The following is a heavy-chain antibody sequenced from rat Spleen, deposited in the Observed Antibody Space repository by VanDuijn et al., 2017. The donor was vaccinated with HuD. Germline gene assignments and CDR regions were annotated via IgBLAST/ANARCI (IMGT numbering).Heavy chain of an antibody. CDR2: ISPSGGST. D-gene: IGHD5-1*01. J-gene: IGHJ2*01. CDR3: ATAGSSVYDC. CDR1: GFTFSNYG. V-gene: IGHV5-19*01. Sequence: EVQLVESGGGLVQPGRSLKLSCAASGFTFSNYGMNWIRQAPTKGLEWVASISPSGGSTHYRDSVKGRFTISRDNAKSTLYLQVDSVRSEDTATYYGATAGSSVYDCWGQGVMVTVSS.